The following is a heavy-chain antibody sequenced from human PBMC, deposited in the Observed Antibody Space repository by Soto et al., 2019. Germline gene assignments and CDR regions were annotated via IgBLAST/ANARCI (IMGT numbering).Heavy chain of an antibody. CDR2: IAFDGSNK. J-gene: IGHJ4*02. Sequence: GGSLILSCVGSGFTFGSHAMNWVRQAPGKGLEWVSVIAFDGSNKYYADSVRGRFTTSRDNSKNTLYLQMDSLRPDDSAIYYCARSYGPFYDSSYYGLARNYFDYWGQGTLVTVPQ. CDR1: GFTFGSHA. V-gene: IGHV3-30*04. CDR3: ARSYGPFYDSSYYGLARNYFDY. D-gene: IGHD3-22*01.